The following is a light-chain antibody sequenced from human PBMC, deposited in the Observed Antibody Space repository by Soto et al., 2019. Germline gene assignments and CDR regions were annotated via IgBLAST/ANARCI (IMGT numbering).Light chain of an antibody. Sequence: QSVLTQPPSVSEAPRQRVTISCSGSSSNIGNNAVNWYQQLPGKAPKLLIYYDDLLPSGVSDRFSGSKSGTSASLAISGLQSAEEADYYCAAWDDSLNGVVFGGGTKLTVL. CDR2: YDD. CDR3: AAWDDSLNGVV. J-gene: IGLJ2*01. CDR1: SSNIGNNA. V-gene: IGLV1-36*01.